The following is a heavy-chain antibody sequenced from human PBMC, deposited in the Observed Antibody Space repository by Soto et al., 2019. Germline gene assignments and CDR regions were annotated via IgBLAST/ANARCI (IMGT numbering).Heavy chain of an antibody. Sequence: QVQLVQSGAEVKKPGSSVKVSCKASGGTFSSYTISWVRQTPGQGLEWMGRIIPIFGTTTYAQKFQGRVTITADESTSTAYMELSSLRSEDTAVYYCARGLGTNAGGSWGQGTLVTVSS. CDR2: IIPIFGTT. CDR1: GGTFSSYT. J-gene: IGHJ4*02. D-gene: IGHD2-8*01. V-gene: IGHV1-69*15. CDR3: ARGLGTNAGGS.